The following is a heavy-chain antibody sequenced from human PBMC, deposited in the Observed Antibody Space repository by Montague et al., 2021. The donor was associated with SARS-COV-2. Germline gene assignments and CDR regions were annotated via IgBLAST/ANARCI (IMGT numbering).Heavy chain of an antibody. Sequence: SLRLSCAASGFTFSSYDMNWVRQAPGQGLEWVSYISSSGSTIYXXXSXXXRFTISRDNAKNTLYLRMNSLRAEDTAVYYCARDLPRIERAADFDNWGQGTLVTVSS. J-gene: IGHJ4*02. V-gene: IGHV3-48*03. CDR1: GFTFSSYD. CDR3: ARDLPRIERAADFDN. D-gene: IGHD1-26*01. CDR2: ISSSGSTI.